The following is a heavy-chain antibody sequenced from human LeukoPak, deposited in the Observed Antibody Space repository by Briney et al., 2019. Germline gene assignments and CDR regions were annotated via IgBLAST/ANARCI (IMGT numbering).Heavy chain of an antibody. Sequence: GGSLRLSCAASGFTFSTYAMSWVRQAPGKGLEWVSGISESGGSTYYADSVKGRFTISRDNSKNTLYLQMNTLRAEDTAVYYCAKGLSGSYYVHWLDPWGQGTLVTVSS. CDR3: AKGLSGSYYVHWLDP. V-gene: IGHV3-23*01. J-gene: IGHJ5*02. CDR1: GFTFSTYA. D-gene: IGHD1-26*01. CDR2: ISESGGST.